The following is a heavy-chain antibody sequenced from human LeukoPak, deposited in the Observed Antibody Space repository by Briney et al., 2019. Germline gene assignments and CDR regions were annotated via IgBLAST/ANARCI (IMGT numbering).Heavy chain of an antibody. V-gene: IGHV1-18*01. Sequence: ASVKVSCKASGYTFTSYGISWVRQAPGQGLEWMGWISAYNGNTNYAQKLQGRVTMTTDTSTSTAYMELRSLRSDDTAVYYCARFHRGYCSGGSCYPDYWGQGTLVTVSS. D-gene: IGHD2-15*01. CDR2: ISAYNGNT. CDR3: ARFHRGYCSGGSCYPDY. J-gene: IGHJ4*02. CDR1: GYTFTSYG.